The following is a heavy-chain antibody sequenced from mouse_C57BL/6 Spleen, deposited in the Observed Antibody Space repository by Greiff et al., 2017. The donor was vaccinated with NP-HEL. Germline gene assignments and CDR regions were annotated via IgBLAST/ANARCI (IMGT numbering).Heavy chain of an antibody. CDR3: ASLMTTLVANHFDY. CDR2: ISSGSSTI. V-gene: IGHV5-17*01. D-gene: IGHD1-1*01. J-gene: IGHJ2*01. Sequence: EVQLVESGGGLVKQGGSLKLSCAASGFTFSDYGMHWVRQAPEEGLEWVAYISSGSSTIYYADTGKGRFNISIDNAKNTLFLQMTSLGAEDTAMYYCASLMTTLVANHFDYWGQGTTLTVSP. CDR1: GFTFSDYG.